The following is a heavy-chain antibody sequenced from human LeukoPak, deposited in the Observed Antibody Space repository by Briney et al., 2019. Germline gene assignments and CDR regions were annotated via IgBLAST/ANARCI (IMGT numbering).Heavy chain of an antibody. CDR3: AKRLGSSGYYHYFDY. CDR1: GFTFSSYA. V-gene: IGHV3-23*01. D-gene: IGHD3-22*01. J-gene: IGHJ4*02. CDR2: ISGSGGST. Sequence: GGSLRLSCAASGFTFSSYAMSWVRQAPGKGLEWVSAISGSGGSTYYADSVKGRFTISRDNSKNTLYLQMNSLGAEDTAVYYCAKRLGSSGYYHYFDYWGQGTLVTVSS.